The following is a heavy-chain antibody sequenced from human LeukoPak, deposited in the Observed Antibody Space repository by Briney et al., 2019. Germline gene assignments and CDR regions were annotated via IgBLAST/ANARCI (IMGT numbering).Heavy chain of an antibody. D-gene: IGHD6-13*01. CDR3: AKNQLVTVYFDY. CDR2: ISGSGGST. CDR1: GFTFSSHA. V-gene: IGHV3-23*01. J-gene: IGHJ4*02. Sequence: GGSLRLSCAASGFTFSSHAMSWVRQAPGKGLEWVSAISGSGGSTYYADSVKGRFTISRDNSKNTLYLQMNSLRAEDTAVYYCAKNQLVTVYFDYWGQGTLVTVSS.